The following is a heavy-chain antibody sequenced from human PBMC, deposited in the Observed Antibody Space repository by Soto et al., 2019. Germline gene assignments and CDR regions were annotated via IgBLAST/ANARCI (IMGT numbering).Heavy chain of an antibody. Sequence: QVQLVQSGAEVKKPGSSVKVSCKASGGTFSSYAINWVRQAPGQGLEWMGVIIPIFGTANYAQKFQGRVTVTADESTSTAYMELSGLRYEDTAVYYCARDFRSGRGIRGGGFDPWGQGTLVTVSS. CDR1: GGTFSSYA. CDR2: IIPIFGTA. V-gene: IGHV1-69*12. D-gene: IGHD3-16*01. CDR3: ARDFRSGRGIRGGGFDP. J-gene: IGHJ5*02.